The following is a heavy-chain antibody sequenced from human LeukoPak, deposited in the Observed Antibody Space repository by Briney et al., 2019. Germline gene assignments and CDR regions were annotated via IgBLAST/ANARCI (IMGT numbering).Heavy chain of an antibody. CDR1: GFTFGDYA. CDR3: AKDRSVGATDYFDY. Sequence: GGSLRLSCAASGFTFGDYAMHWVRQAPGKGLEWVSGISWNSGSIGYADSVKGRFTISRDNAKNSLYLQMNSLRAEDTALYYCAKDRSVGATDYFDYWGQGTLVTVSS. J-gene: IGHJ4*02. D-gene: IGHD1-26*01. V-gene: IGHV3-9*01. CDR2: ISWNSGSI.